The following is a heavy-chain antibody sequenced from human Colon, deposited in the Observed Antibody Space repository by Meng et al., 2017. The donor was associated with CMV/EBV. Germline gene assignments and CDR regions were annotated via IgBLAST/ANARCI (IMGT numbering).Heavy chain of an antibody. CDR1: RYRFTSCG. V-gene: IGHV1-18*01. CDR2: ISVYYGDT. D-gene: IGHD2-2*01. Sequence: ASVTVSCKASRYRFTSCGIDWVRQAPGQGLEWMGWISVYYGDTAYAHKFQDRVTITTDTSTSTAYMELRRLTSDDTADYYCARNYCSSVDCNLGDGLNMWGQGTRVTVSS. CDR3: ARNYCSSVDCNLGDGLNM. J-gene: IGHJ3*02.